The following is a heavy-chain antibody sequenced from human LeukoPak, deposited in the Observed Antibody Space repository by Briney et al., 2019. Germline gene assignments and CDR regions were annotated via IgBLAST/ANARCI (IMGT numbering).Heavy chain of an antibody. CDR1: GFTFSSYA. D-gene: IGHD6-13*01. CDR2: ISGSGGST. J-gene: IGHJ4*02. V-gene: IGHV3-23*01. CDR3: AKDRHPSSSWYVLDY. Sequence: GGSLRLSCAASGFTFSSYAMSWIRQAPGKGLEWVSAISGSGGSTYYADSVKGRFTISRDNSKNTLYLQMNSLRAEDTAVYYCAKDRHPSSSWYVLDYWGQGTLVTVSS.